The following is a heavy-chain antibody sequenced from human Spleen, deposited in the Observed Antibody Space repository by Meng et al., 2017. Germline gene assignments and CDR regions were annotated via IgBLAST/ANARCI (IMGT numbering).Heavy chain of an antibody. Sequence: SETLSLTCTVSGYSITSIYFWGWIRQSPGKGLEWIGEINHSGSTNYNPSLKSRVTISVDTSKNQFSLKLSSVTAADTAVYYCARGRGYCSSTSPAFCYYYYGMDVWGQGTTVTVSS. D-gene: IGHD2-2*01. V-gene: IGHV4-38-2*02. CDR1: GYSITSIYF. CDR3: ARGRGYCSSTSPAFCYYYYGMDV. CDR2: INHSGST. J-gene: IGHJ6*02.